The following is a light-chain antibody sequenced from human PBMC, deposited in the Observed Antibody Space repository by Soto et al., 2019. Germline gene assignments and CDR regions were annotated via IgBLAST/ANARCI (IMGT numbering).Light chain of an antibody. CDR2: SAS. Sequence: DIQMTQSPSSLSASVGERVTITCRASRNISTYLNWYQQKPVKAPKLLIFSASSLQSGVPSRFSGGGSGSDFILTISSLQPEDFATYYCQQSYITPYTFGQGTKLEIK. J-gene: IGKJ2*01. CDR1: RNISTY. V-gene: IGKV1-39*01. CDR3: QQSYITPYT.